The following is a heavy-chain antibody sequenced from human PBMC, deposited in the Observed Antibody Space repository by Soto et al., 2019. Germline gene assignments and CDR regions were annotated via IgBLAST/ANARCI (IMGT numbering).Heavy chain of an antibody. J-gene: IGHJ5*02. CDR2: ISGYNGNT. CDR1: GYTFTNYA. V-gene: IGHV1-18*04. D-gene: IGHD3-3*01. Sequence: ASVKVSCKASGYTFTNYAITWVRQATGQGLEWMGWISGYNGNTKYAQKLQGRVTMTTDTSTSTAYMEMRSLRSDDTAIYYCARDPHEFWTSYWFDPWGQGTPVTVSS. CDR3: ARDPHEFWTSYWFDP.